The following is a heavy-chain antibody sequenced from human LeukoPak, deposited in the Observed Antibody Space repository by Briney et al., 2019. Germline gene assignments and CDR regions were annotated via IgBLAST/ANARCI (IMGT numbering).Heavy chain of an antibody. CDR2: IYYSGST. D-gene: IGHD3-3*01. Sequence: SETLSLTCTVSGDSIRSSSYYWGWIRQPPGKGLEWIGSIYYSGSTYYNPSLKSRVTISVDTSKNQFSLKLSSVTAADTAVYYCARLEAYWGQGTLVTVSS. V-gene: IGHV4-39*01. CDR3: ARLEAY. CDR1: GDSIRSSSYY. J-gene: IGHJ4*02.